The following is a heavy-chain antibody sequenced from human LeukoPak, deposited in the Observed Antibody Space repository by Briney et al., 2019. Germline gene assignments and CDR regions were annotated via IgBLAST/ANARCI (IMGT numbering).Heavy chain of an antibody. CDR2: IYSGGST. Sequence: GSLRLSCAASGFTVGSNYMNWVRQAPGKGFEWVSSIYSGGSTDYADSVKGRFTISRDSSKNTVYLQMNSLRSDDTAVYFCAGNNYASGTFLVYRGQGTLVTVSS. J-gene: IGHJ4*02. CDR1: GFTVGSNY. V-gene: IGHV3-66*02. CDR3: AGNNYASGTFLVY. D-gene: IGHD3-10*01.